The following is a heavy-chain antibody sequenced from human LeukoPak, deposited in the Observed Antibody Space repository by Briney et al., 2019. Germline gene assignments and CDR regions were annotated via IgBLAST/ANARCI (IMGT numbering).Heavy chain of an antibody. CDR2: IYYSGST. D-gene: IGHD3-10*01. V-gene: IGHV4-59*01. CDR3: ARQSGGNWFDP. CDR1: GDSISSYY. J-gene: IGHJ5*02. Sequence: SETLSLTCTVSGDSISSYYWGWIRQPPGKGLEWIGSIYYSGSTNYNPSLKSRVTISVDTSKNQFSLKLSSVTAADTAVYYCARQSGGNWFDPWGQGTLVTVSS.